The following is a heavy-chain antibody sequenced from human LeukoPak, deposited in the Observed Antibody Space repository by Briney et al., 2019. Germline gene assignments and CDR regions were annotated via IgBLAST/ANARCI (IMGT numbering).Heavy chain of an antibody. V-gene: IGHV3-66*04. CDR3: ARRMDEVGARGDWFDP. J-gene: IGHJ5*02. CDR2: IYSGGST. Sequence: GGSLRLSCAASGFTVSSNYMSWVRQAPGKGLEWVSVIYSGGSTYYADSVKGRFTISRDNSKNTLYLQMNSLRAEDTAVYYCARRMDEVGARGDWFDPWGQGTLVTVSS. D-gene: IGHD1-26*01. CDR1: GFTVSSNY.